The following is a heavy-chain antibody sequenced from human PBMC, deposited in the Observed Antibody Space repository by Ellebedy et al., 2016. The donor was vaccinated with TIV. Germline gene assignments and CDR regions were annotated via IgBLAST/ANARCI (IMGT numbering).Heavy chain of an antibody. CDR1: GFTFNIFW. CDR2: INQDGRTT. J-gene: IGHJ3*02. V-gene: IGHV3-7*01. CDR3: ATDKVCFTFDI. Sequence: GESLKISCAASGFTFNIFWMGWVRQAPGQGLEWVANINQDGRTTNYVDSVKGRFTISRDNAKNSLYLQLNSLRVDDTAMYYCATDKVCFTFDIWGRGTMVTVSS.